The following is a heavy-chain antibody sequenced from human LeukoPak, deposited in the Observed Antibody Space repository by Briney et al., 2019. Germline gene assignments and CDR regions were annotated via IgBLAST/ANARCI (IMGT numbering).Heavy chain of an antibody. Sequence: SETLSLTCAVSGYSISSGYYWGWIRQPPGKGLEWIGSIYHSGSTYYNPSLKSRVTISVDTSKNQFSLKLSSVTAADTAVYYCARRLPRRDYYESSGYYYDYWGQGTLVTVSS. CDR3: ARRLPRRDYYESSGYYYDY. CDR1: GYSISSGYY. D-gene: IGHD3-22*01. J-gene: IGHJ4*02. V-gene: IGHV4-38-2*01. CDR2: IYHSGST.